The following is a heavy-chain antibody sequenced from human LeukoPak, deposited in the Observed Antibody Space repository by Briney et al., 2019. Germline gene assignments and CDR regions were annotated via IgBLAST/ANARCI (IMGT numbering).Heavy chain of an antibody. Sequence: ASVKVSCKASGYTFTSYGISWVRQAPGQGLEWMGWINTKTGNPKYAQGFTGRFVFSLDTSVTTAYLQISSLEAEDTAVYYCARGAGETAMVTNFDYWGQGTLVTVSS. D-gene: IGHD5-18*01. CDR3: ARGAGETAMVTNFDY. CDR2: INTKTGNP. V-gene: IGHV7-4-1*02. CDR1: GYTFTSYG. J-gene: IGHJ4*02.